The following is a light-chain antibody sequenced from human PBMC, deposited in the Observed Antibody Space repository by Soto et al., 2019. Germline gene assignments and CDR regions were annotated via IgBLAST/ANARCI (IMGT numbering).Light chain of an antibody. CDR1: QSIRGC. CDR2: DAS. J-gene: IGKJ4*01. CDR3: QQYIDYPLT. V-gene: IGKV1-5*01. Sequence: DIQMTQSPSSLPASVGDRVTISCRSSQSIRGCLAWYQRRPGQAPQLLIYDASNLATGVPSRFSGSGSGTEFTLTINSLQPDDFASYYCQQYIDYPLTFGGGTKVEIK.